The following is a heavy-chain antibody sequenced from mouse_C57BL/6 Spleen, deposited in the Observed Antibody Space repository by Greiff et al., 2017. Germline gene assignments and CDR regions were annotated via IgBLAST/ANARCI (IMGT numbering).Heavy chain of an antibody. CDR2: IYPGSGST. J-gene: IGHJ2*01. V-gene: IGHV1-55*01. CDR1: GYTFTSYW. Sequence: QVQLQQSGAELVKPGASVKLSCTASGYTFTSYWITWVKQRPGQGLEWIGGIYPGSGSTTYNEKFQSKATLTVDTSSSTAYMQLSSLTSEDSAVYDCARPLMVRGGYYGDYWGQGTTLTVSA. CDR3: ARPLMVRGGYYGDY. D-gene: IGHD2-2*01.